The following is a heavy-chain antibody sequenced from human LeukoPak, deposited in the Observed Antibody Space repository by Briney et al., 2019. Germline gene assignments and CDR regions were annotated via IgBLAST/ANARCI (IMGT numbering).Heavy chain of an antibody. D-gene: IGHD3-3*01. V-gene: IGHV3-11*04. J-gene: IGHJ6*02. CDR3: ARAFGVVSNYYYGLDV. CDR2: ISSSGSTI. CDR1: GGYISSYY. Sequence: LSLTCTVSGGYISSYYWSWIRQPPGKGLEWVSYISSSGSTIYYADSVKGRFTISRDNSKNTLFLQMNSLRAEDTAVYYCARAFGVVSNYYYGLDVWGQGTTVIVSS.